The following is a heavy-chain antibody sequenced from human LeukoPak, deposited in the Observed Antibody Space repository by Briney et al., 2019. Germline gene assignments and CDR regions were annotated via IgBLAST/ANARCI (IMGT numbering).Heavy chain of an antibody. CDR3: ASLYGSGSYSHYDY. J-gene: IGHJ4*02. CDR2: INPNSGGT. CDR1: GYTFTGYY. V-gene: IGHV1-2*02. Sequence: SVKVSCKASGYTFTGYYMHWVRQAPGQGFEWMGWINPNSGGTNYAQKFQGRVTMTRDTSISTAYMELSRLRSDDTTVYYCASLYGSGSYSHYDYWGQGTLVTVSS. D-gene: IGHD3-10*01.